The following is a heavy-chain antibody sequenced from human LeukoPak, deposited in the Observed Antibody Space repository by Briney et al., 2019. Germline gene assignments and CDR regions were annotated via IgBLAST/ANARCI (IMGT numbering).Heavy chain of an antibody. CDR3: ARRAAAAGYYFDY. Sequence: SETLSLTCTVSGGSISSYYWSWIRLPPGKGLEWIGYIYYSGSTNYNPSLKSRVTISVDTSKNQFSLKLSSVTAADTAVYYCARRAAAAGYYFDYWGQGTLVTVSS. CDR1: GGSISSYY. J-gene: IGHJ4*02. D-gene: IGHD6-13*01. CDR2: IYYSGST. V-gene: IGHV4-59*08.